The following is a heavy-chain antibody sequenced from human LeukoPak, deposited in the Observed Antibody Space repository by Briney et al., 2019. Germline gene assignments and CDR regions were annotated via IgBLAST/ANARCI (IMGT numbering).Heavy chain of an antibody. J-gene: IGHJ4*02. D-gene: IGHD5-18*01. V-gene: IGHV3-48*03. CDR3: ARAGRSYGYLPGKDLDY. CDR2: ISSSGSTI. CDR1: GFTFSSYE. Sequence: GGSLRLSCAASGFTFSSYEMNWVRQAPGKGREGGSYISSSGSTIYYADSVKGRFTISRDNAKNSLYLQMNSLRAEDTAVYYCARAGRSYGYLPGKDLDYWGQGTLVTVSS.